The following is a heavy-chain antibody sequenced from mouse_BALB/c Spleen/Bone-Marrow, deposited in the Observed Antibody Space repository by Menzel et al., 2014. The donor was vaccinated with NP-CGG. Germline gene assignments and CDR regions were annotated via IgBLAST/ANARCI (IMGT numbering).Heavy chain of an antibody. J-gene: IGHJ4*01. Sequence: DVMLVESGGGLVKPGGSLKLSCAASGFTFSDYYMYWVRQTPEKRLEWVATISDGGSYTYYPDSVKGRFTISRDNAKNNLFLQLSSLKSEDTAMYYCAREVSMDYWGQGTSVPVSS. CDR2: ISDGGSYT. CDR1: GFTFSDYY. V-gene: IGHV5-4*02. CDR3: AREVSMDY.